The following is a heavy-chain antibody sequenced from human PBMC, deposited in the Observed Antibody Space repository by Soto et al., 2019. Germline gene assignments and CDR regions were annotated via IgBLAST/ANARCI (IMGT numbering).Heavy chain of an antibody. CDR1: GYTFTSYA. V-gene: IGHV1-3*01. CDR3: ARDIVVVPAATKYNWFDP. Sequence: GASVKVSCKASGYTFTSYAMQWVRQAPGQRLEWMGWINAGNGNTKYSQKFQGRVTITRDTSASTAYMELSSLRSEGTAVYYCARDIVVVPAATKYNWFDPWGQGTLVTVSS. J-gene: IGHJ5*02. D-gene: IGHD2-2*01. CDR2: INAGNGNT.